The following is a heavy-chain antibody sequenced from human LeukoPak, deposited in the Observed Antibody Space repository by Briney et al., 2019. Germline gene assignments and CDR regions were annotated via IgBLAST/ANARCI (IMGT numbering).Heavy chain of an antibody. Sequence: GGSLRLSCTSYGFSFGDYYMTWVRQAPGKGLEWVGFIRTKAYDETTGYAASVKGRFIISRDDSKSIAYLQMNSLKTEDTAVYYCARLQEESDAFDVWGQGTMVTVSS. CDR2: IRTKAYDETT. CDR3: ARLQEESDAFDV. V-gene: IGHV3-49*04. CDR1: GFSFGDYY. J-gene: IGHJ3*01.